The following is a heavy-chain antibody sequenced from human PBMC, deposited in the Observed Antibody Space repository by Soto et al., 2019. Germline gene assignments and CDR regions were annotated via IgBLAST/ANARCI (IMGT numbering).Heavy chain of an antibody. V-gene: IGHV1-46*03. CDR2: INPSGVST. Sequence: SVEPTSKDPRERYASKCMWWAHQSTKKVLEWMGIINPSGVSTSYAQKFQGRVTMTRDTSTSTVYMELSSLRSEDTAVYYFVRETHASSGWYLGSFDYWGQGPLVTVS. D-gene: IGHD6-13*01. CDR1: RERYASKC. J-gene: IGHJ4*02. CDR3: VRETHASSGWYLGSFDY.